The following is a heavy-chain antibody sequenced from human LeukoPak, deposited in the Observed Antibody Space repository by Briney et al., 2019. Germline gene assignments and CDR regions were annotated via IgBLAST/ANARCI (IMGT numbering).Heavy chain of an antibody. CDR2: ISYSGST. Sequence: SETLSLTCTVSGDSISSYFRTWIRQPPGKGLEWIGYISYSGSTNYNPSLKSRVSISIDTSKNQFSLRLSSVTAADTAVYYCARGPFLFSFDYWGQGTLVTVSS. CDR3: ARGPFLFSFDY. CDR1: GDSISSYF. D-gene: IGHD3-3*01. J-gene: IGHJ4*02. V-gene: IGHV4-59*01.